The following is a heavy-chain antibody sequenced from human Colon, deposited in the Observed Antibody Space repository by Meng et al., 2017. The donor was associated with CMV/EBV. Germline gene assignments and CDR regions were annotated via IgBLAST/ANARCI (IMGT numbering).Heavy chain of an antibody. V-gene: IGHV4-39*07. CDR1: GDSISGRSYY. CDR2: IYYTGND. CDR3: ARMALHWYFDL. J-gene: IGHJ2*01. Sequence: QLQEAGPGLGKPSETLSLTCTVSGDSISGRSYYWGWIRQPPGKGLEWIASIYYTGNDYHNPSLKSRVTISIDTSNNQFSLRLTSVTAADTAVYYCARMALHWYFDLWGRGTLVTVSS. D-gene: IGHD5-24*01.